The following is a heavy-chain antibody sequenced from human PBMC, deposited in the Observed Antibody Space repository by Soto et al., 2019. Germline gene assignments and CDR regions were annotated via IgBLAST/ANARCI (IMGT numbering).Heavy chain of an antibody. CDR3: TQGGSRARWYYGMDV. CDR2: MNPNSGNT. V-gene: IGHV1-8*01. J-gene: IGHJ6*02. Sequence: QVQLVQSGAEVKKPGASVKVSCKASGYTFTSYDINWVRQATGQGLEWMGWMNPNSGNTGYAQKFQGRVTMTRNTSISTAYMELSSLRSEDTAVYYGTQGGSRARWYYGMDVWGQGTTVTVSS. D-gene: IGHD2-15*01. CDR1: GYTFTSYD.